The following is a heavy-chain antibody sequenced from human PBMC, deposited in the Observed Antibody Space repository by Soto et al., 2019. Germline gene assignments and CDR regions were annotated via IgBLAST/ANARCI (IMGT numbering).Heavy chain of an antibody. CDR2: ISYDGSNK. J-gene: IGHJ4*02. CDR1: GFTFSSYG. D-gene: IGHD5-12*01. V-gene: IGHV3-30*18. Sequence: GGSLRLSCAASGFTFSSYGMHWVRQAPGKGLEWVAVISYDGSNKYYADSVKGRFTISRDNSKNTLYLQMNSLRAEDTAVYYCAKEEYGGSYFDYWGQGTLVTVSS. CDR3: AKEEYGGSYFDY.